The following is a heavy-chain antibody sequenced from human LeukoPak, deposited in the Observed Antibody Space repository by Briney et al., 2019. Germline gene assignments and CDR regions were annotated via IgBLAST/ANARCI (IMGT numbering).Heavy chain of an antibody. V-gene: IGHV4-34*01. J-gene: IGHJ6*02. Sequence: SETLSLTCAVYGGSFSGYYWSWIRQPPGKGLEWIGEINHSGSTNYNPSLKSRVTISVDTSKNQFSLKLSSVTAADTAVYYCARVSAVVTQSYYYGMDVWGQGTTVTVSS. CDR2: INHSGST. D-gene: IGHD4-23*01. CDR1: GGSFSGYY. CDR3: ARVSAVVTQSYYYGMDV.